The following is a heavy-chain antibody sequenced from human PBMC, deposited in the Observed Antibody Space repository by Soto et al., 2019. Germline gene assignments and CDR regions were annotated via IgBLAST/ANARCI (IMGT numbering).Heavy chain of an antibody. V-gene: IGHV4-34*01. CDR1: GGSFSGYY. J-gene: IGHJ4*02. CDR2: INHSGST. D-gene: IGHD2-15*01. Sequence: PSETLSLTCAVYGGSFSGYYWSWIRQPPGKGLEWIGEINHSGSTNYNPSLKSRVTISVDTSKNQFSLKLSSVTAADTAVYYCARVNGDCSGGSCYSSSLLLYYFDYWGQGTLVTVSS. CDR3: ARVNGDCSGGSCYSSSLLLYYFDY.